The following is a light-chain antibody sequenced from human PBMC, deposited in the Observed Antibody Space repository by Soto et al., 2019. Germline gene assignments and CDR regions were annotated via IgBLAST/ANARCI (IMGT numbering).Light chain of an antibody. V-gene: IGKV3-20*01. CDR3: QQYGSSPLT. Sequence: DIVLTQSPCTLSLSPGERATLSCRASQSVSSSYLAWYQQKPGQAHRLLIYGASSRATGIPDRFSGSGSGTDFTLTISRLEPEDFAVYYCQQYGSSPLTFGGGTKVEIK. CDR1: QSVSSSY. CDR2: GAS. J-gene: IGKJ4*01.